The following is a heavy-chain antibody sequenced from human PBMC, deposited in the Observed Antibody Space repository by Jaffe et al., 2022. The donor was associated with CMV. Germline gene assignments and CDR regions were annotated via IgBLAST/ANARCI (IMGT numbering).Heavy chain of an antibody. V-gene: IGHV3-15*01. CDR2: IKSKTDGGTT. CDR1: GFTFRNAW. CDR3: TYYYDTSAPYPYYFDY. Sequence: EVQLVESGGGLVKPGGSLRLSCAAPGFTFRNAWMSWVRQAPGKGLEWVGRIKSKTDGGTTDYAAPVKGRFTISRDDSKNTLYLQMNSLKTEDTAVYYCTYYYDTSAPYPYYFDYWGQGTLVTVSS. J-gene: IGHJ4*02. D-gene: IGHD3-22*01.